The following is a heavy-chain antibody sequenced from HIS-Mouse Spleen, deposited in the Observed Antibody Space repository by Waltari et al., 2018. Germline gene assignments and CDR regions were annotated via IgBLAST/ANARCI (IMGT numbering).Heavy chain of an antibody. J-gene: IGHJ4*02. D-gene: IGHD6-13*01. CDR1: GYTFTGYY. CDR2: RNPNSGGT. V-gene: IGHV1-2*02. CDR3: ARSLDPSSWYRK. Sequence: QVQLVQSGAEVKKPGASVKVSCKASGYTFTGYYMHWVRQAPGQGLEWMGWRNPNSGGTNDAQKFQGRVTMTRDTSISTAYMELSRLRSDDTAVYYCARSLDPSSWYRKWGQGTLVTVSS.